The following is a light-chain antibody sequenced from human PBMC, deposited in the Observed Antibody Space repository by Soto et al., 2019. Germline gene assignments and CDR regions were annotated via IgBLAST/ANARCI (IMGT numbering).Light chain of an antibody. CDR1: QGIRSH. CDR3: QQLNSFPLT. V-gene: IGKV1-9*01. Sequence: DTQLTQSPSFLSASVGDRVTITCRASQGIRSHFAWYQQKPGKAPKLLIYDASTLQSGVPSRFSGSGSGTEFTLTISSLQPEDFATYYCQQLNSFPLTFGGGTKVDIK. J-gene: IGKJ4*01. CDR2: DAS.